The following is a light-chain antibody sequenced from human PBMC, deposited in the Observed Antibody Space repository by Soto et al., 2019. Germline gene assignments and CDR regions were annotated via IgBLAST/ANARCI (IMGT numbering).Light chain of an antibody. CDR1: QSVRSN. Sequence: MVITRWPAQLSVSLGERGSRACMASQSVRSNLAWYQQKPGQAPRLHMYDASTRATGIPDRFSGRGSGTEFTLTITSLEPEDFAVYHRQQYGNSPWTLGQGTKVDIK. CDR2: DAS. CDR3: QQYGNSPWT. V-gene: IGKV3D-15*02. J-gene: IGKJ1*01.